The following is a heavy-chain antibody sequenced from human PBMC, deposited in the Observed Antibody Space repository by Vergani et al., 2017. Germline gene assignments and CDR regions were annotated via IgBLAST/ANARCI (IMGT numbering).Heavy chain of an antibody. CDR1: GVTFNSYG. J-gene: IGHJ4*02. V-gene: IGHV3-49*04. CDR2: IRSKTYGATT. D-gene: IGHD4-23*01. CDR3: AVEIYDYGGSRDFDY. Sequence: VQLVESGGGVVQPGGSLRLSCAASGVTFNSYGMHWVRQAPGKGLEWIGFIRSKTYGATTEYAASVRGRFTISRDDSKGIAYLQMSSLKKEDTAVYRCAVEIYDYGGSRDFDYWGQGTLVVVSS.